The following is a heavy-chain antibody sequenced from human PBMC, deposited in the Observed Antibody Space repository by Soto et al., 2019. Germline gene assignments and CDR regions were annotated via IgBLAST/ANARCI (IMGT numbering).Heavy chain of an antibody. D-gene: IGHD3-22*01. Sequence: EVQLVESGGGLVQPGRFLRLSCAASGFTFDDYAMHWVRQAPGKGLEWVSGISWNSGSIGYADSVKGRFTISRDNAKTSLYLQMTSLRAEDTALFYCAKDNDYYDSSGFDYWGQGTLVTVSS. CDR2: ISWNSGSI. CDR1: GFTFDDYA. V-gene: IGHV3-9*01. J-gene: IGHJ4*02. CDR3: AKDNDYYDSSGFDY.